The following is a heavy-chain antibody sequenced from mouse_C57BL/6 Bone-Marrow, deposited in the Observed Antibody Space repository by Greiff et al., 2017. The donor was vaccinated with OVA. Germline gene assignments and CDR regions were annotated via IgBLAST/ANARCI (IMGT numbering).Heavy chain of an antibody. V-gene: IGHV5-4*03. CDR2: ISAGGSYT. CDR3: ARLKYYNRDAWFAY. D-gene: IGHD2-14*01. CDR1: GYTFSSYA. J-gene: IGHJ3*01. Sequence: DVKLQEPGAGFVKPGGSLKLSCEASGYTFSSYAMSWVRQTPEKRLEWVANISAGGSYTYYPENLKGRFTLSRDNAKNTLYLQMSHLKSEDTAVYYCARLKYYNRDAWFAYWGQGTPVTVSS.